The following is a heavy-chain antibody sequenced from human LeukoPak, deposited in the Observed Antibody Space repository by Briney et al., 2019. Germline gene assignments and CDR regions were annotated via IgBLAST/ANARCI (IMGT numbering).Heavy chain of an antibody. CDR2: ISQDGSNK. D-gene: IGHD2-8*01. CDR1: GFTFSSYA. J-gene: IGHJ4*02. CDR3: ARANIVLMVYASTLDY. Sequence: GGSLRLSCAASGFTFSSYAMHWVRQAPGKGLEWVAVISQDGSNKYYADSVKGRFTISRDNSKNTMYLQMNSLRAEDTAVYYCARANIVLMVYASTLDYWGQGTLVTVSS. V-gene: IGHV3-30-3*01.